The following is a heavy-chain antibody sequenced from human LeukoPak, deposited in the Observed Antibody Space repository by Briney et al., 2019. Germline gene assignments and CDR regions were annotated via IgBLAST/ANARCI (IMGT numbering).Heavy chain of an antibody. CDR1: GGSISSGSYY. CDR2: IYTSGST. Sequence: RASQTLSLTCTVSGGSISSGSYYWSWIRQPAGKGLEWIGRIYTSGSTNYNPSLKSRVTISVDTSKNQFSLKLSSVTAADTAVYYCARQDIVVTPHYFDYWGQGTLVTVSS. CDR3: ARQDIVVTPHYFDY. J-gene: IGHJ4*02. V-gene: IGHV4-61*02. D-gene: IGHD2-15*01.